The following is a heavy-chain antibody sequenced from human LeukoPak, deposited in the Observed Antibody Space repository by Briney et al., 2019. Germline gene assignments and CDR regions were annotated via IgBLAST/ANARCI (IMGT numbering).Heavy chain of an antibody. CDR1: GFTFSNYA. J-gene: IGHJ5*02. V-gene: IGHV4-34*08. D-gene: IGHD2-21*02. CDR2: INHSGST. CDR3: ARRGVTARVGFDP. Sequence: GSLRLSCVASGFTFSNYAMSWIRQSPGKGLEWIGEINHSGSTNYNPSLESRVAMSVDTSKNQFSLKLSTLTAADTALYYCARRGVTARVGFDPWGQGTLVTVSS.